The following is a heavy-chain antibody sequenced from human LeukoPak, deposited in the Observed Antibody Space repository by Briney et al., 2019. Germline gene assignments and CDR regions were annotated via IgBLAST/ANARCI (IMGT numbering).Heavy chain of an antibody. J-gene: IGHJ6*02. V-gene: IGHV1-2*02. CDR2: TRPNSGGT. D-gene: IGHD6-6*01. Sequence: ASVKVSCKTSGYTFTGYYLHWVRQAPGHGIEWMGWTRPNSGGTKNAQKIQGRVTMTRDTSISTAYMELNRLTSDDTAVYYCATYSNSTLQYYYGLDVWGQGTTVTVSS. CDR1: GYTFTGYY. CDR3: ATYSNSTLQYYYGLDV.